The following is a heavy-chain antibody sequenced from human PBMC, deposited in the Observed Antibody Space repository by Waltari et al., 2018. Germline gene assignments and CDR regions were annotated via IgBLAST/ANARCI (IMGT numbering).Heavy chain of an antibody. CDR3: ARGEGDYADNWFDP. J-gene: IGHJ5*02. V-gene: IGHV4-34*01. D-gene: IGHD4-17*01. CDR2: INHSGST. Sequence: QVQLQQWGAGLLKPSETLSLTCAVYGGSFSGYYWSWIRQPPGKGLEWIGEINHSGSTNYNPSLKSRVTISVDTSKNQFSLKLSSVTAADTAVYYCARGEGDYADNWFDPWGQGTLVTVSS. CDR1: GGSFSGYY.